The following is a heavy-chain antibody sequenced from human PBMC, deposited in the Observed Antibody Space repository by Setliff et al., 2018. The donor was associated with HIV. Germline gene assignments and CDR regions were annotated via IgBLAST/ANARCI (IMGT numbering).Heavy chain of an antibody. V-gene: IGHV3-64D*09. CDR1: GVSVSSRA. CDR3: VRGGVDTNMVTI. J-gene: IGHJ4*01. CDR2: VTSSGDST. D-gene: IGHD5-18*01. Sequence: GGSLRLSCSASGVSVSSRAMHWVRQAPGKGLEYVSAVTSSGDSTYYADSVKGRFSISKDNSKNTLYLQMNSLRVEDTAMYYCVRGGVDTNMVTIWGPGTLVTVSS.